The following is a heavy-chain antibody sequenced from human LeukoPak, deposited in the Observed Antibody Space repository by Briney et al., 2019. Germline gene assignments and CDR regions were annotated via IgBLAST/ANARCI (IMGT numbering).Heavy chain of an antibody. CDR2: IYTSGTT. CDR3: VRIEYSGPLDY. D-gene: IGHD1-26*01. CDR1: GGSISSYY. Sequence: SETLSLTCTVSGGSISSYYWSWIRQPAGKGLEWIGHIYTSGTTTYNPSLQSRVTMSVDTSKNQISLKLSSVTAADTAVFYCVRIEYSGPLDYWGQGTLVTVSS. J-gene: IGHJ4*02. V-gene: IGHV4-4*07.